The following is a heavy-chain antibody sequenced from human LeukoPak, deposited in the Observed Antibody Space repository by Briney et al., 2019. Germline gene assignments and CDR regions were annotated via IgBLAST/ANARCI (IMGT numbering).Heavy chain of an antibody. V-gene: IGHV4-61*02. CDR2: IHTSGST. J-gene: IGHJ4*02. D-gene: IGHD3-10*01. CDR3: ARDSGLLSAALHY. CDR1: GGSIGSGSYH. Sequence: SETLSLTCTVSGGSIGSGSYHWSWIRQPAGKGLEWIGRIHTSGSTNYNPSLKSRITISVDTSKNQFSLKVGSVTAADTAVYYCARDSGLLSAALHYWGQGTLVTVSS.